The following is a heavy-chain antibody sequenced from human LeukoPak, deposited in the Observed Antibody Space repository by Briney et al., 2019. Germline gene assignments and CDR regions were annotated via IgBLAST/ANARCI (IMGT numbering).Heavy chain of an antibody. CDR1: GGSISSYY. CDR2: IYYSGST. CDR3: ARSIVVAGIVSDYYYYAMDV. D-gene: IGHD6-19*01. Sequence: SETLSLTCIVSGGSISSYYWSWIRQPQGKGLEWIGYIYYSGSTTYNPSLKSRVTISLQTSKKQFSLKLSSVTAEDTAVYYCARSIVVAGIVSDYYYYAMDVWGQGTTVTVSS. J-gene: IGHJ6*02. V-gene: IGHV4-59*01.